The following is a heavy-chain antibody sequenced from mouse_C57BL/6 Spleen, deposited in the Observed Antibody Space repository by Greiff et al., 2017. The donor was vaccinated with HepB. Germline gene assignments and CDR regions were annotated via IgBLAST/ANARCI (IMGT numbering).Heavy chain of an antibody. CDR3: ARQDYYGSSPHFDY. V-gene: IGHV1-59*01. CDR1: GYTFTSYW. Sequence: QVQLQQPGAELVRPGTSVKLSCKASGYTFTSYWMHWVKQRPGQGLEWIGVIDPSDSYTNYNQKFKGKATLTVDTSSSTAYMQLSSLTSEDSAVYYCARQDYYGSSPHFDYWGQGTTLTVSS. D-gene: IGHD1-1*01. J-gene: IGHJ2*01. CDR2: IDPSDSYT.